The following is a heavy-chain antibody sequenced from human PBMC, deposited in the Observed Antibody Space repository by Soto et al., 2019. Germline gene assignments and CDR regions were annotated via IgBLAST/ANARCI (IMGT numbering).Heavy chain of an antibody. CDR2: IIPILGIT. CDR1: GGTFSSYT. Sequence: GASVKVSCKASGGTFSSYTISWVRQAPGQGLEWMGRIIPILGITNYAQKFQGRVTITADKSTSTAYMELSSLRSEDTAVYYCAIGYGSGSYYKGPDYWGQGTLVTVSS. D-gene: IGHD3-10*01. CDR3: AIGYGSGSYYKGPDY. V-gene: IGHV1-69*02. J-gene: IGHJ4*02.